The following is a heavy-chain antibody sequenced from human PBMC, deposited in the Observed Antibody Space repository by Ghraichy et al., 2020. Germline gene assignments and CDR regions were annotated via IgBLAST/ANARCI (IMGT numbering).Heavy chain of an antibody. V-gene: IGHV3-23*01. D-gene: IGHD6-19*01. J-gene: IGHJ6*02. Sequence: LSLTCAASGFTFSSYAMSWVRQAPGKGLEWVSALSGSGGSTYYTDSVKGRFTISRDNSKNTLYLQMNSLRAEDTAVYYCAKGIAVAGTYYYYGMDVWGQGTTVTVSS. CDR2: LSGSGGST. CDR3: AKGIAVAGTYYYYGMDV. CDR1: GFTFSSYA.